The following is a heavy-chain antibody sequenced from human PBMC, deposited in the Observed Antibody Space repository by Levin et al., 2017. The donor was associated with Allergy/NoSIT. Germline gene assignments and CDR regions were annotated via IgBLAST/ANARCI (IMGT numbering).Heavy chain of an antibody. CDR1: GFTFSSYA. D-gene: IGHD1-26*01. CDR3: ARDGVGATLGY. J-gene: IGHJ4*02. Sequence: GESLKISCAASGFTFSSYAMHWVRQAPGKGLEWVAVISYDGSNKYYADSVKGRFTISRDNSKNTLYLQMNSLRAEDTAVYYCARDGVGATLGYWGQGTLVTVSS. V-gene: IGHV3-30-3*01. CDR2: ISYDGSNK.